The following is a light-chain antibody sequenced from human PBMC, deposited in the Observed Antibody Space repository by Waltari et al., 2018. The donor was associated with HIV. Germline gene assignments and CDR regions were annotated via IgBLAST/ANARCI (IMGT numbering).Light chain of an antibody. Sequence: NFLLTQPHSVSESPGRTVTISCTRNSGSIASNSLQWYHQRPGSNPTIVISENNQRPSGVPDRFSGSLDRSSNSASLTISGLQTGDEADYYCQSYSSNNHGVVFGGGTKLTVL. CDR3: QSYSSNNHGVV. CDR1: SGSIASNS. CDR2: ENN. V-gene: IGLV6-57*01. J-gene: IGLJ2*01.